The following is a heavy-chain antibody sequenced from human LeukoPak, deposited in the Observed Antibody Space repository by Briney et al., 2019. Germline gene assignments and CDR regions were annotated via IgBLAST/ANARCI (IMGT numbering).Heavy chain of an antibody. J-gene: IGHJ4*02. CDR1: GGSISSYY. CDR3: ARRGGTVVGDTGYHSWYFDN. D-gene: IGHD5-12*01. Sequence: SETLSLTCTVSGGSISSYYWSWVRQFPGKGLEWIGYISDSGSTNYSPSLESRVTISVDTSKNKFFLILSSVTAADTAVYYCARRGGTVVGDTGYHSWYFDNWGQGTLVTVSS. V-gene: IGHV4-59*08. CDR2: ISDSGST.